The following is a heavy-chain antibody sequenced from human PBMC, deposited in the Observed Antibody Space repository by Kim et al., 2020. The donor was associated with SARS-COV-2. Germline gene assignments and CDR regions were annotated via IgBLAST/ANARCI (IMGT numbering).Heavy chain of an antibody. Sequence: SETLSLTCTVSGGSISTYYWNWIRQSPQKGLEWIGFISYSGSTNYNPSLKSRDAISVDSSKNQFSLNLSSVTAADTAVYYCARGGVKQWLGLWGRGTLVTVSS. CDR2: ISYSGST. D-gene: IGHD6-19*01. CDR1: GGSISTYY. J-gene: IGHJ2*01. V-gene: IGHV4-59*13. CDR3: ARGGVKQWLGL.